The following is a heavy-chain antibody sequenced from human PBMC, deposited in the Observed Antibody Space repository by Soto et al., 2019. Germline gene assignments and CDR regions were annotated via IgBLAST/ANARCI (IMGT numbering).Heavy chain of an antibody. CDR2: IIPIFGTA. CDR3: ARDLAAYGMDV. V-gene: IGHV1-69*13. J-gene: IGHJ6*02. CDR1: GGTFSRYA. Sequence: SLKISFKSSGGTFSRYAISWVRQAPGQGLEWMGGIIPIFGTANYAQKFQGRVTITADESTSTAYMELSSLRSEDTAVYYCARDLAAYGMDVWGQGTTVTVSS.